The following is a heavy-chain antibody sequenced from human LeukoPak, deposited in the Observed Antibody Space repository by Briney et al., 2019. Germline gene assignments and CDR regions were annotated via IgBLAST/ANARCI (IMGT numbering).Heavy chain of an antibody. Sequence: GESLKISCEASGYSFTTYWIGWVRQMPGKGLECMGIIFPGDSDIRYSPSFQGRVTISADKSISTAYLQWGSLKASDTAMYYCARGDSSGYYTPFGYWGQGTLVTVSS. V-gene: IGHV5-51*01. CDR2: IFPGDSDI. CDR1: GYSFTTYW. J-gene: IGHJ4*02. CDR3: ARGDSSGYYTPFGY. D-gene: IGHD3-22*01.